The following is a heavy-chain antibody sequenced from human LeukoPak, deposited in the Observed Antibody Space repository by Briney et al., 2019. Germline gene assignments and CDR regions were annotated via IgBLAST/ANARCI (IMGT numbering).Heavy chain of an antibody. CDR1: GGTFSSYA. J-gene: IGHJ1*01. D-gene: IGHD2-2*01. CDR2: IIPILGIA. V-gene: IGHV1-69*04. CDR3: ASVSSTRFQH. Sequence: SVKVSCKASGGTFSSYAISWMRQAPGQGLEWMGRIIPILGIANYAQKFQGRVTITADKSTSTAYMELSSLRSEDTAVYYCASVSSTRFQHWGQGTLVTVSS.